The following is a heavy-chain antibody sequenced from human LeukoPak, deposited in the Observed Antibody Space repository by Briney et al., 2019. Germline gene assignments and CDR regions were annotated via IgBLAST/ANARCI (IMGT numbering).Heavy chain of an antibody. CDR2: IWSDATNR. CDR3: ARDAQRGFDYSNSLKN. Sequence: GGSLRLSCAASGFIFSHHGMHWVRQAPGKGLEWVAVIWSDATNRFYAESVKGRFTISRDNSQNTVFLQMNSLRVKDTAIYCCARDAQRGFDYSNSLKNWGHGTLVTVSS. CDR1: GFIFSHHG. V-gene: IGHV3-33*01. J-gene: IGHJ4*01. D-gene: IGHD4-11*01.